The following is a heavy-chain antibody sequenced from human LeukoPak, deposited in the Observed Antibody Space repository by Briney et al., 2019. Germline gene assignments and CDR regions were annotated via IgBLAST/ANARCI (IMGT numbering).Heavy chain of an antibody. J-gene: IGHJ5*02. CDR1: GGSISSYY. Sequence: SETLSLTCTVSGGSISSYYWSWIRQPPGKGLEWIGYIYYSGSTNYNPSLKSRVTISVDTSKNQFSLKLSSVTAADTAVYYCARSRTLGGHNWFDPWGQGTLVTVSS. D-gene: IGHD3-16*01. CDR3: ARSRTLGGHNWFDP. CDR2: IYYSGST. V-gene: IGHV4-59*01.